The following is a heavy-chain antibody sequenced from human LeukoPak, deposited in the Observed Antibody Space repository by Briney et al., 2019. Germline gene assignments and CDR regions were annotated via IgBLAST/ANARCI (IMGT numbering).Heavy chain of an antibody. V-gene: IGHV4-31*03. CDR1: GGSISSGGYY. Sequence: PSETLSLTCTVSGGSISSGGYYRSWIRQHPGKGLEWIGYIYYSGSTYYNPSLKSRVTISVDTSKNQFSLKLSSVTAADTAVYYCAREEVFDSSGYFDYWGQGTLVTVSS. J-gene: IGHJ4*02. D-gene: IGHD3-22*01. CDR2: IYYSGST. CDR3: AREEVFDSSGYFDY.